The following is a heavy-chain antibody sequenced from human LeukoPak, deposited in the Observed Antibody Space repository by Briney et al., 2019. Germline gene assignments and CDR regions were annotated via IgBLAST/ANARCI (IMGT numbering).Heavy chain of an antibody. CDR1: GFTFSSYA. CDR2: ISGSGGST. J-gene: IGHJ1*01. CDR3: ARDDYAESGYFQH. Sequence: GGSLRLSCAASGFTFSSYAMSWVRQAPGKGLEWVSAISGSGGSTYYADSVKGRFTISRDNSKNTLYLQMNSLRAEDTAVYYCARDDYAESGYFQHWGQGTLVTVSS. D-gene: IGHD4-17*01. V-gene: IGHV3-23*01.